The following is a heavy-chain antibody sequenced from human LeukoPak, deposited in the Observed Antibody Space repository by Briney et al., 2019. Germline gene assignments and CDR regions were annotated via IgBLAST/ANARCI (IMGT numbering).Heavy chain of an antibody. Sequence: ASVKVSCKASGYSFSAYSVSWVRQAPGQGLEWMAMITVYNNKTDFSQKVEDRLTMTTDTSTSTAYMELKSLTSDDTAVYCCARQRFSDVHAFDVWGQGTVVSVS. CDR1: GYSFSAYS. V-gene: IGHV1-18*01. J-gene: IGHJ3*01. CDR2: ITVYNNKT. CDR3: ARQRFSDVHAFDV. D-gene: IGHD2-21*02.